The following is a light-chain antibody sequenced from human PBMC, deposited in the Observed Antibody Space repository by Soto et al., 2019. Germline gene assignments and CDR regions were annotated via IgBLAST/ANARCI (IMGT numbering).Light chain of an antibody. V-gene: IGKV1-39*01. CDR3: QQSFSAPPT. CDR2: AAS. Sequence: DLPMTQSPSSLSASVGDRITITCRASQTISNYLNWYQQKPGKAPNLLIYAASSLQSGVPSRFSGSRSGTDFTLTISSLQPDDFATYYCQQSFSAPPTFGQGTKLEIK. J-gene: IGKJ2*01. CDR1: QTISNY.